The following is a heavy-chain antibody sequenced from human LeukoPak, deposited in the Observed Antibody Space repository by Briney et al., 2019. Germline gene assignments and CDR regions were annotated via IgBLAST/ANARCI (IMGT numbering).Heavy chain of an antibody. CDR1: GDSLSNYY. J-gene: IGHJ4*02. CDR2: IYYSGST. V-gene: IGHV4-59*01. CDR3: ARLVYYGSGSYYYFDY. D-gene: IGHD3-10*01. Sequence: SETLSLTCTVSGDSLSNYYWSWIRQPPGKGLEWIGYIYYSGSTKYNPSLKSRVTVSVDTSKNQFFLKLSSVTAADTAVYYCARLVYYGSGSYYYFDYWGQGTLATVSS.